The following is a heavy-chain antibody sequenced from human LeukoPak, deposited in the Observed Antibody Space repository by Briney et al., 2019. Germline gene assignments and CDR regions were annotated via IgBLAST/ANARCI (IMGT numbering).Heavy chain of an antibody. CDR2: IYPGDSDT. D-gene: IGHD1-14*01. J-gene: IGHJ6*02. Sequence: GESLKISCKGSGYSFTSYWIGWVRQMPGKGLEWMGIIYPGDSDTRYSPSFQGQVTISADKSISTAYLQWSSLKASDTAMYYCAREDINWNHGALYGMDVWGQGTTVTVSS. CDR1: GYSFTSYW. V-gene: IGHV5-51*01. CDR3: AREDINWNHGALYGMDV.